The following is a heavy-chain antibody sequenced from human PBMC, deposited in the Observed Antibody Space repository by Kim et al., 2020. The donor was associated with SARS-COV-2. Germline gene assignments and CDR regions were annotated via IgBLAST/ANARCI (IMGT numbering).Heavy chain of an antibody. CDR3: VRGYAGGPFDL. J-gene: IGHJ4*02. V-gene: IGHV3-20*01. D-gene: IGHD3-16*01. CDR2: RT. Sequence: RTGSADAVKGRFTISRDNAKNALVMQMNSPRAEDTALYHCVRGYAGGPFDLWGQGTLVTVSS.